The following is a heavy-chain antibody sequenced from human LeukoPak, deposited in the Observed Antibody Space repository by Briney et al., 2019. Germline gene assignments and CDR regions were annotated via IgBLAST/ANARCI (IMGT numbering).Heavy chain of an antibody. CDR1: GFTFSRHW. CDR2: IKQDGSAK. Sequence: GGSLRLSCAASGFTFSRHWMYWVRQAPGKGLEWVADIKQDGSAKPYVDSVKGRFTISRDNAKNSLFLQMNSLRVEDTAVYYCARDNGWSADFWGQGTLVTVSS. CDR3: ARDNGWSADF. D-gene: IGHD2-15*01. V-gene: IGHV3-7*03. J-gene: IGHJ4*02.